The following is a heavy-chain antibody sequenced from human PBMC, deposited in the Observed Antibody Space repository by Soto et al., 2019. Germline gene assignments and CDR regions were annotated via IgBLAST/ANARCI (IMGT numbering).Heavy chain of an antibody. Sequence: SVKVSCKASGGTFSSYAISWVRQAPGQGLEWMGGIIPIFGSANYAQKFQGRVTITADESTSTAYMELSSLRSEDTAVYYCARVRSSGWYRWFDPWGQGTLVTVSS. CDR3: ARVRSSGWYRWFDP. J-gene: IGHJ5*02. CDR1: GGTFSSYA. CDR2: IIPIFGSA. D-gene: IGHD6-19*01. V-gene: IGHV1-69*13.